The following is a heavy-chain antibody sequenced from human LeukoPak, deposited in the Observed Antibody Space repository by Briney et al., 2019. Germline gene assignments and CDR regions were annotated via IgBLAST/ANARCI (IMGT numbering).Heavy chain of an antibody. CDR2: ISWNSGSI. CDR1: GFTFDDYA. CDR3: AKDIGHGPGSHYDY. V-gene: IGHV3-9*01. Sequence: PGGSLRLSCAASGFTFDDYAMHWVRQAPGKGLEWVSGISWNSGSIGYADSVKGRFTISRDNAKNSLYLQMNSLRAEDTALYYCAKDIGHGPGSHYDYWGQGTLVTVSS. D-gene: IGHD3-10*01. J-gene: IGHJ4*02.